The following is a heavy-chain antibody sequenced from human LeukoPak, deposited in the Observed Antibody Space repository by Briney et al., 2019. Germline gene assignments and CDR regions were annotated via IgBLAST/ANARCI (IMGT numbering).Heavy chain of an antibody. Sequence: SVKVSCKAPGGTFSSYAISWVRQAPGQGLEWMGGIIPIFGTANYAQKFQGRVTITADESTSTAYMELSSLRSEDTAVYYCANPRRDGYREYYFDYWGQGTLVTVSS. J-gene: IGHJ4*02. CDR3: ANPRRDGYREYYFDY. V-gene: IGHV1-69*13. D-gene: IGHD5-24*01. CDR1: GGTFSSYA. CDR2: IIPIFGTA.